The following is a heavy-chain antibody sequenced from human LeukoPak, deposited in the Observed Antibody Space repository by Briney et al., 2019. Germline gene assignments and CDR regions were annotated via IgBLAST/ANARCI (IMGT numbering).Heavy chain of an antibody. CDR2: IISIFGTA. J-gene: IGHJ6*03. CDR3: ARMGRVLHGVYYYYYYMDV. V-gene: IGHV1-69*13. Sequence: SVKVSCKASGGTFSSYAISWVRQAPGQGLEWMGGIISIFGTANYAQKFQGRVTITADESTSTAYMELSSLRSEDTAVYYCARMGRVLHGVYYYYYYMDVWGKGTTVTVSS. D-gene: IGHD3-10*01. CDR1: GGTFSSYA.